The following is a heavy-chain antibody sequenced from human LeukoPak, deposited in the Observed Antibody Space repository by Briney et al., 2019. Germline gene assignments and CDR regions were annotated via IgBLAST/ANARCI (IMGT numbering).Heavy chain of an antibody. CDR2: TYYRSKWYN. Sequence: SQTLSLTCAISGDSVSSNSAAWNWIRQSPSRGLEWLGRTYYRSKWYNDYAVSVKSRITINPDTSKNQYSLQLNSVTTEDTAVDYCAIRSPVNRAFDIWGQGTMVTVSS. J-gene: IGHJ3*02. CDR3: AIRSPVNRAFDI. V-gene: IGHV6-1*01. CDR1: GDSVSSNSAA.